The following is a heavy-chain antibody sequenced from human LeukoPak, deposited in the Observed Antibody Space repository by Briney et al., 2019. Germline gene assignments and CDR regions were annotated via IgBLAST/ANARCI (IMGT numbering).Heavy chain of an antibody. D-gene: IGHD5-18*01. V-gene: IGHV3-30-3*01. CDR2: ISYDGSNK. CDR1: GFTFSSYA. CDR3: AREFDTAMGPIGGY. J-gene: IGHJ4*02. Sequence: GGSLRLSCAASGFTFSSYAMHWVRQAPGKGLEWVAVISYDGSNKYYADSVKGRFTISRDNSKNTLYLQMNSLRAEDTAVYYCAREFDTAMGPIGGYWGQGTLVTISS.